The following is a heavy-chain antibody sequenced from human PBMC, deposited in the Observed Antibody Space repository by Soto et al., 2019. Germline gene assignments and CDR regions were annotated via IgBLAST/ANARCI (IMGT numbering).Heavy chain of an antibody. CDR1: GYPFTSYG. Sequence: QVQLVQSGAAVKKPGASVKVSCKASGYPFTSYGISWVRQARGQGLEWMGWISAYNGNTNYAQKLQGRVTRTTGTSTSTAYMERRSLRSDDTAVYYWARVRITFGGVIVPFADYWGQGTLVTVSS. D-gene: IGHD3-16*02. CDR3: ARVRITFGGVIVPFADY. CDR2: ISAYNGNT. V-gene: IGHV1-18*01. J-gene: IGHJ4*02.